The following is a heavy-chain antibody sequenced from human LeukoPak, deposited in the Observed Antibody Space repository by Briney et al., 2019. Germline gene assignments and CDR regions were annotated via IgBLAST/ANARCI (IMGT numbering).Heavy chain of an antibody. D-gene: IGHD4-17*01. Sequence: PGGSLRLSCAASGFTFSNYAMSWVRQAPGKGLEWVSGISAGGGSTYYADSVKGRFTISRDNSKNTLYLQMNSLRAEDTAVYYCARDDYGETFDYWGQGTLATVSS. V-gene: IGHV3-23*01. J-gene: IGHJ4*02. CDR1: GFTFSNYA. CDR3: ARDDYGETFDY. CDR2: ISAGGGST.